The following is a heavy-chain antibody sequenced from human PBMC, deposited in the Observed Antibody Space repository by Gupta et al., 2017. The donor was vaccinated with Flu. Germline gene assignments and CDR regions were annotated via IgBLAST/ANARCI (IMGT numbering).Heavy chain of an antibody. D-gene: IGHD3-10*01. V-gene: IGHV4-31*03. CDR2: IYYSGST. Sequence: QVQLQESGPGLVKPSQTLSLTCTVSGGSISSGGYYWSWIRQHPGKGLEWIGYIYYSGSTYYNPSLKSRVTISVDTSKNQFSLKLSSVTAADTAVYYCASLPEYYYGWGDGYYGMDVWGQGTTVTVSS. J-gene: IGHJ6*02. CDR1: GGSISSGGYY. CDR3: ASLPEYYYGWGDGYYGMDV.